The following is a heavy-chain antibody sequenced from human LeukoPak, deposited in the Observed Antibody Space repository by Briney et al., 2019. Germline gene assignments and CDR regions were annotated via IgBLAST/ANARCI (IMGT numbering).Heavy chain of an antibody. CDR3: ARTNWAYGMDV. Sequence: SETLSLTCTVSGGSISSYYWSWIRRPPGKGLEWIGYIYYSGSTNYNPSLKSRVTISVDTSKNQFSLKLSSVTAADTAVYYCARTNWAYGMDVWGQGTTVTVSS. CDR1: GGSISSYY. CDR2: IYYSGST. D-gene: IGHD7-27*01. J-gene: IGHJ6*02. V-gene: IGHV4-59*01.